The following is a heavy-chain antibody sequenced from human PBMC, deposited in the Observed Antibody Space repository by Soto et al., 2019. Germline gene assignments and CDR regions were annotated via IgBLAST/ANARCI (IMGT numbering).Heavy chain of an antibody. CDR2: ISYDGSNK. CDR3: ARDRYSSSWAQVGMDV. J-gene: IGHJ6*02. V-gene: IGHV3-30-3*01. Sequence: PGGSLRLSCAASGFTFSSYAMHWVRQAPGKGLEWVAVISYDGSNKYYADSVKGRFTISRDNSKNTLYLQMNSLRAEDTAVYYCARDRYSSSWAQVGMDVWVQGTTVTVSS. D-gene: IGHD6-13*01. CDR1: GFTFSSYA.